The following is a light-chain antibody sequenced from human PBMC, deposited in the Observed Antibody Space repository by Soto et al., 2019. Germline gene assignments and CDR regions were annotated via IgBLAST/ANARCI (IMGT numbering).Light chain of an antibody. CDR2: KAS. J-gene: IGKJ1*01. CDR3: QQYNSYWK. CDR1: QSISSW. Sequence: DIQMTQSPSTLSASVGDRVTITCRASQSISSWLAWYQQKPGKAPKLLIYKASSLESGVPSRFSGSGSGTEFTLTISSLQPDNFATYYCQQYNSYWKFCHGTKVEIK. V-gene: IGKV1-5*03.